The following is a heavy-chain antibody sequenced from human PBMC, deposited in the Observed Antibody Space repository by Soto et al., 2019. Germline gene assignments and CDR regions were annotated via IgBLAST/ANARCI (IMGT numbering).Heavy chain of an antibody. D-gene: IGHD3-10*01. Sequence: TSETLSLTCTVSGGSISSGDYYWSWIRQPPGKGLEWIGYIYYSGSTYYNPSLKSRVTISVDTSKNQFSLKLSSVTAADTAVYYCATGITMVRGVIILYFDYWGQGTLVTVSS. CDR3: ATGITMVRGVIILYFDY. CDR1: GGSISSGDYY. CDR2: IYYSGST. J-gene: IGHJ4*02. V-gene: IGHV4-30-4*01.